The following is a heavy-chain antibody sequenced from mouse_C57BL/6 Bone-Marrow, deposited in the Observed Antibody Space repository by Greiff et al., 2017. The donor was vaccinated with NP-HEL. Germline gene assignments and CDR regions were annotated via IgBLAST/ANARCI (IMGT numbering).Heavy chain of an antibody. D-gene: IGHD1-1*01. V-gene: IGHV1-55*01. CDR1: GYTFTSYW. J-gene: IGHJ2*01. CDR2: IDPVRGRT. CDR3: ATITTVVGFDY. Sequence: VRLRQPGAELVKPGASVKMSCKASGYTFTSYWLTGVKQRPGQGFGGIGDIDPVRGRTNYNEKFNSKATLTVDTSSSTAYMQLSSLTSEDSAVYYCATITTVVGFDYWGQGTTLTVSS.